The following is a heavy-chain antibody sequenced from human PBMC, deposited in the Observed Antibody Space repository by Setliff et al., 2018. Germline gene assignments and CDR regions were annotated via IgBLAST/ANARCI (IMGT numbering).Heavy chain of an antibody. D-gene: IGHD3-22*01. CDR3: ARDANIVVVHSPYYFDF. CDR2: ISSSGSTI. CDR1: GFTFSSYE. V-gene: IGHV3-48*03. J-gene: IGHJ4*02. Sequence: GGSLRLSCAASGFTFSSYEMNWVRQAPGKGLEWVSYISSSGSTIYYADSVKGRFTISRDNSKNTLYLQMSSLRLEDTAVYYCARDANIVVVHSPYYFDFWGQGTLVTVSS.